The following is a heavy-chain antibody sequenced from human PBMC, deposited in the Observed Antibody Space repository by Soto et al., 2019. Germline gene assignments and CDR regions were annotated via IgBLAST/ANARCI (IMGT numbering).Heavy chain of an antibody. V-gene: IGHV3-23*01. J-gene: IGHJ4*02. D-gene: IGHD6-19*01. CDR2: ISGSGGST. CDR1: GFTFSSYA. Sequence: GGSLRLSCAASGFTFSSYAMSWVRQAPGKGLEWVSAISGSGGSTYYADFVKGRFTISRDNSKNTLYLQMNSLRAEDTAVYYCAKSSSGWYNFDYWGQGTLVTVSS. CDR3: AKSSSGWYNFDY.